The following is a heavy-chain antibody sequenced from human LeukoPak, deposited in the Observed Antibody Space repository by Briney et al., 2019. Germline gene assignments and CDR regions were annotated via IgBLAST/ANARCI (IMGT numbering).Heavy chain of an antibody. CDR2: VNHDGSST. Sequence: PGGSLRLSCAASGFTFSDYWMHWVRQAPGKGLVWVSRVNHDGSSTSYADSVKGRFTVSRDNAKNTLSLRMNSLRAEDTAVYYCARDRSISAAGDTYWGQGTLVTVSS. J-gene: IGHJ4*02. D-gene: IGHD6-13*01. CDR1: GFTFSDYW. V-gene: IGHV3-74*01. CDR3: ARDRSISAAGDTY.